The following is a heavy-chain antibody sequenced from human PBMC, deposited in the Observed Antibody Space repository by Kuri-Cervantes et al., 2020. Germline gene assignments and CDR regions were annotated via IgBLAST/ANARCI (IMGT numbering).Heavy chain of an antibody. CDR1: GGSFSGYH. CDR3: ARHTMTYYYDSSGYDY. D-gene: IGHD3-22*01. V-gene: IGHV4-34*01. J-gene: IGHJ4*02. CDR2: INHSGST. Sequence: SQTLSLTCAVYGGSFSGYHWSWIRQPPGKGLEWIGEINHSGSTNYNPSLKSRVTMSVDTSKNQFSLKLSSVTAADTAVYYCARHTMTYYYDSSGYDYWGQGTLVTVSS.